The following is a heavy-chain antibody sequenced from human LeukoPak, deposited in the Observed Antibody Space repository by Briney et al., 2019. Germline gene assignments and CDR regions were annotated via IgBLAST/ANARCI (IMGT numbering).Heavy chain of an antibody. CDR1: GYTFTSYG. J-gene: IGHJ5*02. V-gene: IGHV1-18*01. D-gene: IGHD3-22*01. Sequence: GASVKVSCKASGYTFTSYGISWVRQAPGQGLEWMGWISAYNGNTNYAQKLQGRVTMTTDTSPSTAYMELRSLRSDDTAVYYCASTTYYYDSSGYPRHNWFDPWGQGTLVTVSS. CDR2: ISAYNGNT. CDR3: ASTTYYYDSSGYPRHNWFDP.